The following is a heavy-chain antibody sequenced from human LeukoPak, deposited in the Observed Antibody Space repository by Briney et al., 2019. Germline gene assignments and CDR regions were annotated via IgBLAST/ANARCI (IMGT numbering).Heavy chain of an antibody. D-gene: IGHD1-26*01. J-gene: IGHJ4*02. CDR2: IRYDGNSN. Sequence: PGGSLRLSCAASAFTFSSFAMSWVRQAPGKGLEWVAFIRYDGNSNYYADSVKGRFTISRDNSRSTLYLQMNSLRAEDTAVYYCAKEEVISGNHGVYFDYWGQGTLVTVSS. CDR3: AKEEVISGNHGVYFDY. CDR1: AFTFSSFA. V-gene: IGHV3-30*02.